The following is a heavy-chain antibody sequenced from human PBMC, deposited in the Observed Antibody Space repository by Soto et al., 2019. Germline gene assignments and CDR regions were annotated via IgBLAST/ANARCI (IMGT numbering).Heavy chain of an antibody. V-gene: IGHV4-34*01. CDR2: INHSGST. Sequence: SETLSLTCAVYGGSFSGYYWSWIRQPPGKGLEGIGEINHSGSTNYKPSLKSRVTISVDTSKNQFSLKLSSVTAADTAVYYCARLGAAADLYYYYYYMDVWGKGTTVTVSS. CDR1: GGSFSGYY. D-gene: IGHD6-13*01. J-gene: IGHJ6*03. CDR3: ARLGAAADLYYYYYYMDV.